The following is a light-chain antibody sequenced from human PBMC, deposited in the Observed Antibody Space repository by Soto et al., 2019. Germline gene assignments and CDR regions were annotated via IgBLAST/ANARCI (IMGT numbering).Light chain of an antibody. V-gene: IGLV2-14*01. J-gene: IGLJ3*02. Sequence: QSVLTQPASVSGSPGQSITISCTGTSSDVGGYNYVSRYQQQPGKAPKLVIYEVSDRPSGVSNRFSGSKSGNTASLTISGLQAEDEGDYYCSSYTTISTWVFGGGTKLTVL. CDR3: SSYTTISTWV. CDR1: SSDVGGYNY. CDR2: EVS.